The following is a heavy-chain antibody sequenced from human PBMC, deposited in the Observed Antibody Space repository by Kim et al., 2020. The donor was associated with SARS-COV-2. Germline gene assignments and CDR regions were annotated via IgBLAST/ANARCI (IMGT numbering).Heavy chain of an antibody. V-gene: IGHV3-53*01. CDR3: DV. J-gene: IGHJ3*01. Sequence: GGSLRLSCAASGFSVSGKQMNWVRQAPGKWPEWVAVRYGCGYTFYKDSAKRRFSISLDNSKNTVFFQKNSQREEDTAVFYFDVW. CDR2: RYGCGYT. CDR1: GFSVSGKQ.